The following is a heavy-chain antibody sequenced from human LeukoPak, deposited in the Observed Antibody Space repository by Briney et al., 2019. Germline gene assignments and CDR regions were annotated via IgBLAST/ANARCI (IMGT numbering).Heavy chain of an antibody. CDR3: ARVGKSEGHFDY. CDR2: INQDGSEK. V-gene: IGHV3-7*03. J-gene: IGHJ4*02. D-gene: IGHD7-27*01. CDR1: VFTLCNYW. Sequence: GGSLRLSCAASVFTLCNYWMTWVCQGPGRGLQWVANINQDGSEKYYVDSVKGGFTISRDNTKNSLYLQMNSLRVEGRAVYYCARVGKSEGHFDYWGQGTLVTVSS.